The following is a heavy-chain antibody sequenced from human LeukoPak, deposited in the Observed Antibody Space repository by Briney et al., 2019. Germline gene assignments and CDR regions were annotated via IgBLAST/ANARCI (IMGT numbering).Heavy chain of an antibody. Sequence: GGSLRLSCAGSGFTFSSYAMSWVRQAPGQGLEWVSVISGSGDDTSYADSVRGRFTISRDNSRNTLYLQMISLRPEDTAVYYCAKDTSIGKYCTNGVCSPFDYWGQGTLVTVSS. CDR2: ISGSGDDT. CDR3: AKDTSIGKYCTNGVCSPFDY. J-gene: IGHJ4*02. V-gene: IGHV3-23*01. D-gene: IGHD2-8*01. CDR1: GFTFSSYA.